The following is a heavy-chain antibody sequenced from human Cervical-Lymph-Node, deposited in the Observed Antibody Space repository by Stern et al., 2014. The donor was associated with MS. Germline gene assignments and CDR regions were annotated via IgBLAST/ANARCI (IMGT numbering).Heavy chain of an antibody. D-gene: IGHD1-26*01. CDR3: ARDKVGATFPDEYYYYYGMDV. V-gene: IGHV3-21*01. CDR1: GFTFSSYS. Sequence: EVHLVESGGGLVKPGGSLRLSCAASGFTFSSYSMNWVRQAPGKGLEWVSSISTSSSYIYYADSVKGRFTISRDKAKNSPYLDMNSLRAEDTAVYYCARDKVGATFPDEYYYYYGMDVWGQGTTVTVSS. CDR2: ISTSSSYI. J-gene: IGHJ6*02.